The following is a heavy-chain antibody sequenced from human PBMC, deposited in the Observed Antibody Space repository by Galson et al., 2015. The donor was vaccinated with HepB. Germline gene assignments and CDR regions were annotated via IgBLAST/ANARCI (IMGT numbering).Heavy chain of an antibody. CDR2: IDPSDSYT. J-gene: IGHJ6*02. D-gene: IGHD2-15*01. CDR1: GYSFTSYW. CDR3: ARLKSPLGYCSGGSCYYYGMDV. Sequence: QSGAEVKKPGESLRISCKGSGYSFTSYWISWVRQMPGKGLEWMGRIDPSDSYTNYSPSFRGHVTISADKSISTAYLQWSSLKASDTAMYYCARLKSPLGYCSGGSCYYYGMDVWGQGTTVTVSS. V-gene: IGHV5-10-1*01.